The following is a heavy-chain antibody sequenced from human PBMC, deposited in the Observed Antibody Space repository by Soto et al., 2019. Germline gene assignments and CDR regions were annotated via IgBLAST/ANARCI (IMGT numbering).Heavy chain of an antibody. CDR2: ISSSSSTI. J-gene: IGHJ5*02. D-gene: IGHD3-10*01. CDR3: ARDRDTGFGELLASTWFDP. CDR1: GFTFSSYS. Sequence: PGGSLRLSCAASGFTFSSYSMNWVRQAPGKGLEWVSYISSSSSTIYYADSVKGRFTISRDNAKNSLYLQMNSLRDEDTAVYYCARDRDTGFGELLASTWFDPWGQGTLVTVSS. V-gene: IGHV3-48*02.